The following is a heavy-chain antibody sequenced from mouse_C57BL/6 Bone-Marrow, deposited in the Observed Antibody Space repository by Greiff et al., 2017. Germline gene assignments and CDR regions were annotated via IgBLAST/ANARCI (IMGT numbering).Heavy chain of an antibody. CDR3: ARGNYYGPYWYFDV. J-gene: IGHJ1*03. Sequence: QVQLQQPGAELVMPGASVKLSCKASGYTFTSYWMHWVKQRPGQGLEWIGEIDPSDGYTNYTQTFKGKSTLTVDKSSSTAYMQLSSLTSEDSAVYYCARGNYYGPYWYFDVWGTGTTVTVSS. D-gene: IGHD1-1*01. V-gene: IGHV1-69*01. CDR1: GYTFTSYW. CDR2: IDPSDGYT.